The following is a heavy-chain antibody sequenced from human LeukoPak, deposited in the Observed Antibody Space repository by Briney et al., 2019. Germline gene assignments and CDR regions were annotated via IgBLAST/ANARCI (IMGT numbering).Heavy chain of an antibody. CDR1: GFTFSIYA. Sequence: GGSLRLSCAASGFTFSIYAMHWVRQAPGRGLEWVAVISYDGSNKYYADSVKGRFTISRDNSKNTLFLQMSSLRTEDTAVYYCAKDLIVPLLEGPSNAFDIWGQGTMVTVSS. CDR3: AKDLIVPLLEGPSNAFDI. CDR2: ISYDGSNK. J-gene: IGHJ3*02. V-gene: IGHV3-30*04. D-gene: IGHD2-15*01.